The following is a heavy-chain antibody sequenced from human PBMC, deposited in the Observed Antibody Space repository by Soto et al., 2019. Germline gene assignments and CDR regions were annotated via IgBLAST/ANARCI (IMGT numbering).Heavy chain of an antibody. V-gene: IGHV4-59*01. J-gene: IGHJ5*02. CDR1: GGSISSYY. CDR3: ARDAAFLEPHPSGGFDP. D-gene: IGHD3-3*02. CDR2: IYYSGST. Sequence: PSETLSLTCTVSGGSISSYYWSWIRQPPGKGLEWIGYIYYSGSTNYNPSLKSRVTISVDTSKNQFSLKLSSVTAADTAVYYCARDAAFLEPHPSGGFDPWGQGTLVTVSS.